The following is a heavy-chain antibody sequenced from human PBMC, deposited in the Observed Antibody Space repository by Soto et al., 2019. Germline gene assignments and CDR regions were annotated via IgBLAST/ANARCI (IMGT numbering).Heavy chain of an antibody. Sequence: GGSLRLSCAASGFTFSSYGMHWVRQAPGKGLEWVAVISYDGSNKYYAESVKGRFTISRDNSKNTLYLQMNSLRAEDTAVYYCAKDVDYGDVFYWGQGTLVTVSS. CDR3: AKDVDYGDVFY. J-gene: IGHJ4*02. D-gene: IGHD4-17*01. CDR2: ISYDGSNK. CDR1: GFTFSSYG. V-gene: IGHV3-30*18.